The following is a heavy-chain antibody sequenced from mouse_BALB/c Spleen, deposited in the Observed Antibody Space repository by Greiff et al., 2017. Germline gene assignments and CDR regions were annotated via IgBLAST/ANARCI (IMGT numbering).Heavy chain of an antibody. CDR3: ARSPNYGSSYEGY. D-gene: IGHD1-1*01. CDR2: IDPANGNT. J-gene: IGHJ2*01. CDR1: GFNIKDTY. V-gene: IGHV14-3*02. Sequence: EVQLQQSGAELVKPGASVKLSCTASGFNIKDTYMHWVKQRPEQGLEWIGRIDPANGNTKYDPKFQGKATITADTSSNTAYLQLSSLTSEDTAVYYCARSPNYGSSYEGYWGQGTTLTVSS.